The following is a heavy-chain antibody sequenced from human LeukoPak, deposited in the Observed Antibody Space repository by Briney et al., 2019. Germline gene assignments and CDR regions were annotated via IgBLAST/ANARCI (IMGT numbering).Heavy chain of an antibody. J-gene: IGHJ4*02. V-gene: IGHV3-9*01. CDR2: ISWNSGRV. CDR3: AKDQYYYGSGSPIDY. CDR1: GFTFSNYA. Sequence: GGSLRLSCAASGFTFSNYAMSWVRHAPGKGLEWVSGISWNSGRVGYADSVKGRFTISRDNAKNSLYLQMNSLRAEDTALYYCAKDQYYYGSGSPIDYWGQGTLVTVSS. D-gene: IGHD3-10*01.